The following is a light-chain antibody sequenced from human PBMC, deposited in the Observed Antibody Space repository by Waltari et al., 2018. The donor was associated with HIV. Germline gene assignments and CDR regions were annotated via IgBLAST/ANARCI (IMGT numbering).Light chain of an antibody. CDR2: NYD. Sequence: QSLLLQPSSSSGTSGQSLSLFCSGCSSNVGANIVNWYQPLPGTAPKLPIYNYDQRPSGVPDRFSGSKSGTSASLAVSGLQPEDEADYYCATWDDNLNGLLFGGRTKVTVL. CDR3: ATWDDNLNGLL. J-gene: IGLJ2*01. V-gene: IGLV1-44*01. CDR1: SSNVGANI.